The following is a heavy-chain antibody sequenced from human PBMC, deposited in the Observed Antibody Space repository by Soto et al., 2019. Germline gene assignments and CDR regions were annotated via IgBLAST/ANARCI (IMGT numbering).Heavy chain of an antibody. CDR2: ISHTGSP. CDR3: ASQLESTTYFDE. CDR1: GGSISNSDYF. V-gene: IGHV4-39*01. Sequence: SETLSLTCTVSGGSISNSDYFWAWMRQPPGKGLEWVGTISHTGSPRYNPSLKSRVTISVDTSKNQFSLRLPSVTAADTAVFYCASQLESTTYFDEWGRGTLVTVSS. J-gene: IGHJ4*02. D-gene: IGHD1-1*01.